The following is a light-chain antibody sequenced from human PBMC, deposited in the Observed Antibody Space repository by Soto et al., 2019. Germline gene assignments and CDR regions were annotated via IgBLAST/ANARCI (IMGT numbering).Light chain of an antibody. CDR3: QQYGSSGT. Sequence: EIVLTQSPGTLSLSPGERATLSCRASQSVSSSYLAWYQQKPGQAPRLLIYGASNRATGIPDRFSGGGSGTDFTLTISRLEPEDFAVYYCQQYGSSGTFGQGTRLEIK. CDR2: GAS. J-gene: IGKJ5*01. V-gene: IGKV3-20*01. CDR1: QSVSSSY.